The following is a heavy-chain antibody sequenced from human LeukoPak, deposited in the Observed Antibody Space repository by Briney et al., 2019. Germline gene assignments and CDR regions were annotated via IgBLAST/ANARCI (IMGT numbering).Heavy chain of an antibody. V-gene: IGHV4-59*01. Sequence: KASETLSLTCTVSGGSISSYYWSWIRQPPGKGLEWIGYIYYSGSPNYNPSLKSRVTISVDTSKNQFSLKLSSVTAADTAVYFCARESTYSYGYEYYSGMDVWGQGTTVTVSS. J-gene: IGHJ6*02. CDR1: GGSISSYY. CDR2: IYYSGSP. D-gene: IGHD5-18*01. CDR3: ARESTYSYGYEYYSGMDV.